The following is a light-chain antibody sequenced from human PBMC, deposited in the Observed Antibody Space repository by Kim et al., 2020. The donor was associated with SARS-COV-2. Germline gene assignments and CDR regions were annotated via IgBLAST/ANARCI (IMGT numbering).Light chain of an antibody. CDR1: TSNICDNY. CDR2: DND. CDR3: ASWDTSLISVV. V-gene: IGLV1-51*01. Sequence: GQTVTISCSGTTSNICDNYVCCYQPLPGTAPTLLIYDNDERPAGIPDRFSASMSGASAPLVITGLQTGDEADYFFASWDTSLISVVFGEGTKVTVL. J-gene: IGLJ2*01.